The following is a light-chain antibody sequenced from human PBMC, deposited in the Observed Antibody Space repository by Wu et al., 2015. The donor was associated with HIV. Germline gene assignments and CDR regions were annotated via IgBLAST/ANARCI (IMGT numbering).Light chain of an antibody. CDR2: GAS. Sequence: EIVLTQSPGTLSLSPGERATVSCRASESLTRNYLAWYQQKPGQAPRLLISGASTRATGIPARFSGSGSGTEFTLTISSMQSEDFAVYYCQQYHKWPRTFGQGTKLEIK. J-gene: IGKJ2*01. CDR3: QQYHKWPRT. V-gene: IGKV3-15*01. CDR1: ESLTRN.